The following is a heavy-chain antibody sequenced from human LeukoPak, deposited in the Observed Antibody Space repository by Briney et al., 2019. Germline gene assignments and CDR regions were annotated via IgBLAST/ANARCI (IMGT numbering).Heavy chain of an antibody. CDR3: SRSEGTTMTTFDF. Sequence: GRSLRLSCGASGFTFRNYAMHWVRQAPGKGLEWVAVISYDGSNTYYADSVRGRFTISRDNFENTLYLQMDSLRPEDTAIYYCSRSEGTTMTTFDFWGQGTLVTVSS. CDR1: GFTFRNYA. CDR2: ISYDGSNT. D-gene: IGHD4-17*01. V-gene: IGHV3-30-3*01. J-gene: IGHJ4*02.